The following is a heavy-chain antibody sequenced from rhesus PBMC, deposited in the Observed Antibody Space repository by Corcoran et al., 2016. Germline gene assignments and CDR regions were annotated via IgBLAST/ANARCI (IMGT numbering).Heavy chain of an antibody. J-gene: IGHJ5-1*01. D-gene: IGHD3-34*01. CDR2: INGNSGST. Sequence: QVQLQESGPGLVKPSETLSLTCAVSGASISSYWWSWIRQPPGKGLEWIGEINGNSGSTYYNPSRKSRVTISKDASKNQFSLKLSSVTAADTAVYYCASTTGVIPNRFDVWGPGVLVTVSS. CDR3: ASTTGVIPNRFDV. V-gene: IGHV4-80*01. CDR1: GASISSYW.